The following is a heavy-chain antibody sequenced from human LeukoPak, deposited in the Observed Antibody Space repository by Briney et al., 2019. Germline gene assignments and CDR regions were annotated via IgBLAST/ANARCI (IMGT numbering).Heavy chain of an antibody. V-gene: IGHV1-2*02. J-gene: IGHJ3*02. CDR3: ARNLWFGESSDAFDM. Sequence: ASVKVSCKASGYTFTGYYMHWVRQAPGQGPEWMGWINPDGGGTNYAQKFQGRVTMTRDTSISTAYMEMSRLRSDDTAVYYCARNLWFGESSDAFDMWGQGTMVTVSS. CDR1: GYTFTGYY. D-gene: IGHD3-10*01. CDR2: INPDGGGT.